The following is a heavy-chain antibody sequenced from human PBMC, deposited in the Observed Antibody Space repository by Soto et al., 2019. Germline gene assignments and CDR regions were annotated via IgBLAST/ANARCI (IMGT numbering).Heavy chain of an antibody. V-gene: IGHV4-4*07. Sequence: QVQLQESGPGLVKPSETLSLTCTVSGGSISSYYWSWIRQPAGKGLEWIGRIYTSGSTNYNPSLKSRVTMSVDTSNNQFSLKLSSVTAADTAVYYCARDAGSYLYYSYYRMDVWGQGTTVTVSS. CDR2: IYTSGST. J-gene: IGHJ6*02. D-gene: IGHD1-26*01. CDR1: GGSISSYY. CDR3: ARDAGSYLYYSYYRMDV.